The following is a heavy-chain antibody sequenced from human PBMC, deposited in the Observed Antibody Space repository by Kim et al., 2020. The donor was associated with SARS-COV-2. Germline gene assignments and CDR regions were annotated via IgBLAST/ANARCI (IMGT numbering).Heavy chain of an antibody. CDR3: ARHVVYGSGTAFDDY. D-gene: IGHD3-10*01. CDR1: RYSFTSYW. CDR2: IDPSDSYT. V-gene: IGHV5-10-1*01. Sequence: GESLKISCKGSRYSFTSYWITWVRQMPGKGLEWMGRIDPSDSYTNYSPSFQGHVTLSADKSISTAYLQWTSLKAADTAMDYCARHVVYGSGTAFDDYWVQ. J-gene: IGHJ4*02.